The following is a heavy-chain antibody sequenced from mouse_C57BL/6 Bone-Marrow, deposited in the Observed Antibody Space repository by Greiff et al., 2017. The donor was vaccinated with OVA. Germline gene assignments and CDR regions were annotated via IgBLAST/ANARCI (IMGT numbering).Heavy chain of an antibody. CDR3: TSQGAWFAY. J-gene: IGHJ3*01. Sequence: VQLQQSGAELVRPGASVKLSCTASGFNIKDDYMHWVKQRPEQGLEWIGWIDPENGDTEYASMIQGKATITAGTSSKAAYLQLSSLTSEDTAVYYCTSQGAWFAYWGQGTLVTVSA. CDR2: IDPENGDT. V-gene: IGHV14-4*01. CDR1: GFNIKDDY.